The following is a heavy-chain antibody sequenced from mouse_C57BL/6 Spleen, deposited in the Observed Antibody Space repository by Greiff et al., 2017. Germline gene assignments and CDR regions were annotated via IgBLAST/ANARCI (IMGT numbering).Heavy chain of an antibody. CDR3: ARSRDWGFAY. CDR1: GYTFTDYN. CDR2: INPNNGGT. D-gene: IGHD4-1*01. J-gene: IGHJ3*01. Sequence: EVKLQESGPELVKPGASVKIPCKASGYTFTDYNMDWVKQSHGKSLEWIGDINPNNGGTIYNQKFKGKATLTVDKSSSTAYMELRSLTSEDTAVYYCARSRDWGFAYWGQGTLVTVSA. V-gene: IGHV1-18*01.